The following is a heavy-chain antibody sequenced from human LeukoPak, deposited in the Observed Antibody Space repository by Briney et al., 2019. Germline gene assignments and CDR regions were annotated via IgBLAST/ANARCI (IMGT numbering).Heavy chain of an antibody. D-gene: IGHD3-16*02. CDR2: ISGSGGST. Sequence: HPGGSLRLSCAASGFTFSSYAMSWVRQAPGKGLEWVSAISGSGGSTYYADSVKGRFTISRDNSKNTLYLQMNSLRAEDTAVYYCAKDLSPESNRLSPFDYWGQGTLVTVSS. V-gene: IGHV3-23*01. J-gene: IGHJ4*02. CDR1: GFTFSSYA. CDR3: AKDLSPESNRLSPFDY.